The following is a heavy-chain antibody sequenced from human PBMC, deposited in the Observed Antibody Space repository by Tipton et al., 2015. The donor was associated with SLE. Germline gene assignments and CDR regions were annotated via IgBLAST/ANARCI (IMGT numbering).Heavy chain of an antibody. Sequence: GSLRLSCAASGFTFTSYVINWVRQAPGKGLEWVSVIYSGEATYYAVPVKGRFTMSRDNYKNTVYLQMNSLRVEDTAIYYCAKGVTVASLHGMDVWGQGTTVIVSS. V-gene: IGHV3-23*03. CDR2: IYSGEAT. J-gene: IGHJ6*02. CDR3: AKGVTVASLHGMDV. D-gene: IGHD2-21*02. CDR1: GFTFTSYV.